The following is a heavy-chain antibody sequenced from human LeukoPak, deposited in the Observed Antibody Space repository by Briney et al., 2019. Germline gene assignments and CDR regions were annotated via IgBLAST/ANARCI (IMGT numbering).Heavy chain of an antibody. CDR1: GFTFSSYA. CDR3: AKDRGPLPRGHDI. D-gene: IGHD3-10*01. V-gene: IGHV3-23*01. Sequence: LTGGSLRLSCAASGFTFSSYAMSWVRQAPGKRLEWVSAISGSGGSTYYADSVKGRFTISRDNSKNTLYLQMNSLRAEDTAVYYCAKDRGPLPRGHDIWGQGTMVTVSS. J-gene: IGHJ3*02. CDR2: ISGSGGST.